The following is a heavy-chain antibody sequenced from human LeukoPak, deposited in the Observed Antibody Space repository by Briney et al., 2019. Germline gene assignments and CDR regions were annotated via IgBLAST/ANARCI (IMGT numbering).Heavy chain of an antibody. J-gene: IGHJ4*02. V-gene: IGHV3-64D*06. CDR2: ISRYGGST. Sequence: GGSLRLSCSASGYTFSSYAMHWVRQAPGKGLEYVSDISRYGGSTYYADSVRGRFTISRDNSKDTLYLQMSSMRPEDTAVYYCVKVDFDYWGQGTLVTVSS. CDR3: VKVDFDY. CDR1: GYTFSSYA.